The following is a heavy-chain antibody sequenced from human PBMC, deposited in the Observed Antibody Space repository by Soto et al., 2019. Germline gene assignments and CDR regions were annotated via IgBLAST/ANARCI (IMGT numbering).Heavy chain of an antibody. CDR2: ISSSSSYI. V-gene: IGHV3-21*01. CDR1: GFTFSSYS. CDR3: ARGGSYGEFDY. J-gene: IGHJ4*02. Sequence: EVQLVESGGGLVKPGGSLRLSCAASGFTFSSYSMNWVRQAPGKGLEWVSSISSSSSYIYYADSVKGRFTVSRDNGKSARYRQMSRQRAEDTAVYYWARGGSYGEFDYWGQGTLVTVSS. D-gene: IGHD1-26*01.